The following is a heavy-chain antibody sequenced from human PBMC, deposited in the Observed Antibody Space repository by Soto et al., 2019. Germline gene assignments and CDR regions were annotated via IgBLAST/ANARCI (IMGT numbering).Heavy chain of an antibody. V-gene: IGHV1-69*13. J-gene: IGHJ6*02. Sequence: SVKVSRKASGGTFSSYAISWVRQAPGQGLEWMGGIIPIFGTANYAQKFQGRVTITADESTSTAYMELSSLRSEDTAVYYCARDIVLVPAAMRFYYYYGMDVWG. CDR2: IIPIFGTA. CDR1: GGTFSSYA. CDR3: ARDIVLVPAAMRFYYYYGMDV. D-gene: IGHD2-2*01.